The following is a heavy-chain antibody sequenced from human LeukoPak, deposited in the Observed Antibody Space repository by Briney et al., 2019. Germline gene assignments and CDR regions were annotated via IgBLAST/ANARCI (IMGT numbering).Heavy chain of an antibody. D-gene: IGHD6-19*01. CDR3: ARALYNTGWHPDYFDS. V-gene: IGHV3-7*01. CDR1: GFTFSSYW. CDR2: IKRDGSDK. J-gene: IGHJ4*02. Sequence: GGSLRLSCAASGFTFSSYWMTWVRQAPGKGLEWVANIKRDGSDKYYVGSVDGRFTISRDNAQNSLYLQMSSLRAEDTAIYYCARALYNTGWHPDYFDSWGQGTLVTVSS.